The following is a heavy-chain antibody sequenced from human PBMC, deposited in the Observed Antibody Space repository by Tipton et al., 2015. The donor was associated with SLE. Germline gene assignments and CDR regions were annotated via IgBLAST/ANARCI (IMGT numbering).Heavy chain of an antibody. D-gene: IGHD3-16*02. V-gene: IGHV4-34*01. Sequence: TLSLTCDLNGGSFSGYYWSWIRQPPGKGLEWIGEINHSGSTNYNPSLKSRVTISVDTSKNQFSLKLSSVTAADTAVYYCARADIWGSYRYFDYWGQGTLVTVSS. J-gene: IGHJ4*02. CDR2: INHSGST. CDR1: GGSFSGYY. CDR3: ARADIWGSYRYFDY.